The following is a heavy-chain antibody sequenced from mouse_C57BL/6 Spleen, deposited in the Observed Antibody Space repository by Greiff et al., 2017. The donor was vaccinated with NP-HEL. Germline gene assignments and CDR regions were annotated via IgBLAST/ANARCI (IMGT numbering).Heavy chain of an antibody. J-gene: IGHJ1*03. D-gene: IGHD2-1*01. CDR1: GYTFTSYW. CDR3: ALIYYGNYGWYFDV. CDR2: IHPNSGST. V-gene: IGHV1-64*01. Sequence: VQLKQPGAELVKPGASVKLSCKASGYTFTSYWMHWVKQRPGQGLEWIGMIHPNSGSTNYNEKFKSKATLTVDKSSSTAYMQLSSLTSEDSAVYYCALIYYGNYGWYFDVWGTGTTVTVSS.